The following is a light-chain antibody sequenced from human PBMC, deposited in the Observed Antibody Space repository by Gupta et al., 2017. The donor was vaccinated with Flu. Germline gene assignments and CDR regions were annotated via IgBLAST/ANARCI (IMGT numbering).Light chain of an antibody. CDR3: QQYGISPWT. Sequence: ERATPTCRASLSVNSSYLAWCQQKPGQAPRLLIYGASSRATGIPDRFSGSGSGTDFTLTISRLEPEDFAVYYCQQYGISPWTFGQGTKVEIK. J-gene: IGKJ1*01. CDR1: LSVNSSY. V-gene: IGKV3-20*01. CDR2: GAS.